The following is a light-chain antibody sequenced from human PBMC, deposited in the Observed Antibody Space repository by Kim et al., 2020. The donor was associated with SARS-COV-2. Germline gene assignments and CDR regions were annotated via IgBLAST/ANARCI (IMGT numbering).Light chain of an antibody. CDR1: QSISPY. J-gene: IGKJ2*01. V-gene: IGKV1-39*01. CDR2: AAS. Sequence: ASVGDRVTLTRRASQSISPYLNWYQQKPGKAPKPLIYAASSLQSGVPSRFRGSGSGTDFTLTISSLPPEDFATYYCQQSYTSPYTFGPGTKLEI. CDR3: QQSYTSPYT.